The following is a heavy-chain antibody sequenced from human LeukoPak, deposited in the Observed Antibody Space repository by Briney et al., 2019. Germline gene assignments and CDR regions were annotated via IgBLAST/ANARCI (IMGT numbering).Heavy chain of an antibody. CDR3: ATDDVTAGTKTALGY. D-gene: IGHD1-1*01. J-gene: IGHJ4*02. V-gene: IGHV1-58*01. CDR1: GFTFTSSA. CDR2: IVVGSGNT. Sequence: SVNVSCKPSGFTFTSSAVQWVRQARGQGLEWIGWIVVGSGNTNYAQKCQERVTINRDMSTSTAYMELSSLRSEDTAVYYCATDDVTAGTKTALGYWGQGTLVTVSS.